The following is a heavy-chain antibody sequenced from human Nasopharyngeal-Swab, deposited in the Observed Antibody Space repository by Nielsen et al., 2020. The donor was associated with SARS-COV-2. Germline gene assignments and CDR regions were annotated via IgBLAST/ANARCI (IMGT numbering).Heavy chain of an antibody. CDR3: AKDPYYDFWSGYYFDY. D-gene: IGHD3-3*01. J-gene: IGHJ4*02. CDR2: ISGSGGST. CDR1: GFTFSSYA. Sequence: GESLKISCAASGFTFSSYAMSWVRQAPGKGLEWVSAISGSGGSTYYADSVKGRFTISRDNSKNTLYLQMNSLRAEDTAVYYCAKDPYYDFWSGYYFDYWGQGTLVTVFS. V-gene: IGHV3-23*01.